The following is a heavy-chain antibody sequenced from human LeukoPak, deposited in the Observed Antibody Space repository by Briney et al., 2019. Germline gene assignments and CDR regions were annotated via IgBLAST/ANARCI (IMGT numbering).Heavy chain of an antibody. J-gene: IGHJ3*02. D-gene: IGHD3-10*01. CDR1: GYTFTSYG. Sequence: ASVKVSCKASGYTFTSYGISWVRQAPGQGLEWMGWISAYNGNTNYAQKLQGRVTMTTDTSTSTAYMELRSLRSDDTAVYYCARDEPYYGSGSYYAFDIWGQGTMATVSS. CDR3: ARDEPYYGSGSYYAFDI. V-gene: IGHV1-18*01. CDR2: ISAYNGNT.